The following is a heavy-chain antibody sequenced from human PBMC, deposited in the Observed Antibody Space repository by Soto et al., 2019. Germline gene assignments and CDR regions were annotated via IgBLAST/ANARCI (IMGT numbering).Heavy chain of an antibody. CDR2: VYHSGST. CDR3: ESSGTTTPPFPKQ. J-gene: IGHJ4*02. V-gene: IGHV4-38-2*01. D-gene: IGHD1-1*01. CDR1: GYSISSAYY. Sequence: SETLSLTCVASGYSISSAYYWGWIRQPPGKGLEWIGSVYHSGSTYYNPSLKSRVTISVDTSKNHFSLKLRSVTAADSAVYYCESSGTTTPPFPKQWGQGTLATVSS.